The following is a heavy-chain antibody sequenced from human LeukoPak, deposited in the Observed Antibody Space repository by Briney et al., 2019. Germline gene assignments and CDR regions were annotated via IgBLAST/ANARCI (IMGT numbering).Heavy chain of an antibody. Sequence: PSETLSLACTVSGASISSSNHFWGWIRQPPGKALEWIGTIFDNGTIYYSQSLKSRVTISVDTSMNQFFMNLKSLTAADTAVYYCDYTASSALFEFWNQGTLVTASS. CDR3: DYTASSALFEF. CDR2: IFDNGTI. J-gene: IGHJ4*02. V-gene: IGHV4-39*01. CDR1: GASISSSNHF. D-gene: IGHD3-3*01.